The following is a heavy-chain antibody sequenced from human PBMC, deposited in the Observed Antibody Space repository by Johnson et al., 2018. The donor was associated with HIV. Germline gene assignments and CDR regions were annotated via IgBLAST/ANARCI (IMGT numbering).Heavy chain of an antibody. Sequence: VQLVESGGGVVQPGRSLRLSCAASGFTFTTYTIHWVRQPPGKGLEWVAVISYDGSNKYYADSVKGRFTISSDNSKNTLYLQMNSLRAEDTAVYYCASGFVQQPSDAFDVWGQGTMVTVSS. CDR2: ISYDGSNK. V-gene: IGHV3-30*14. CDR1: GFTFTTYT. CDR3: ASGFVQQPSDAFDV. J-gene: IGHJ3*01. D-gene: IGHD6-13*01.